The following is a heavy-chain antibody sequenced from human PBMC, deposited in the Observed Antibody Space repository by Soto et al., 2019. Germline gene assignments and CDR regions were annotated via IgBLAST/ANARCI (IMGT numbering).Heavy chain of an antibody. V-gene: IGHV4-38-2*01. CDR2: FYHSGST. J-gene: IGHJ4*02. CDR3: ARAGFGGHGYIDY. CDR1: GYSISSGYY. D-gene: IGHD5-12*01. Sequence: SETLSLTCSVSGYSISSGYYVGWIRRPPGKGLEWIGTFYHSGSTYYNPSLKSRVTISGDTSKNQFSLKATSVTAADTAVYYCARAGFGGHGYIDYWGQGILVTVSS.